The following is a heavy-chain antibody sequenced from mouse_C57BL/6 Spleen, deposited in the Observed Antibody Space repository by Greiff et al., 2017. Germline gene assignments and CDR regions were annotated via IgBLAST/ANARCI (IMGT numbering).Heavy chain of an antibody. CDR1: GYTFTSYS. V-gene: IGHV1-4*01. J-gene: IGHJ4*01. CDR2: IYPSSGST. CDR3: AREDPRSMDY. Sequence: QVQLQQSGAELARPGASVKMSCQASGYTFTSYSMTWVKQRPGQGLEWIGYIYPSSGSTKYNQKFKDKATLTADKSSSTAYIQLSSLTSEDSAVYYCAREDPRSMDYWGQGTSVTVSS.